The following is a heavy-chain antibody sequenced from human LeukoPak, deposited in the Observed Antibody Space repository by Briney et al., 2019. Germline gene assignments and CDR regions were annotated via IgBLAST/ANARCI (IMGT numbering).Heavy chain of an antibody. CDR1: GYTFTGYY. J-gene: IGHJ6*03. CDR2: ISGSNGNT. V-gene: IGHV1-18*04. Sequence: ASVKVSCKASGYTFTGYYMHWVRQAPGQGLEWMGWISGSNGNTNYAQKFQGRVSMTADTSTSTAYMELRSLRSDDTAVYYCAREGAYCGGDCYSGSLDYYYYMDVWGKGTTVTISS. CDR3: AREGAYCGGDCYSGSLDYYYYMDV. D-gene: IGHD2-21*02.